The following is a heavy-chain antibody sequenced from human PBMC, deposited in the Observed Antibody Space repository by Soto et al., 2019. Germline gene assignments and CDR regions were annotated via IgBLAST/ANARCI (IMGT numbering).Heavy chain of an antibody. D-gene: IGHD1-1*01. V-gene: IGHV4-31*03. Sequence: SETLSLTCTFSVGSISTGGYYCSWIRQHPGKGLEWIGYIYYSGSSSYNLSLKGRLTISVDTSKNQFSLKLSSVTAADTAVYYCASTRDYFDYWGQGLLANVSS. CDR1: VGSISTGGYY. J-gene: IGHJ4*02. CDR2: IYYSGSS. CDR3: ASTRDYFDY.